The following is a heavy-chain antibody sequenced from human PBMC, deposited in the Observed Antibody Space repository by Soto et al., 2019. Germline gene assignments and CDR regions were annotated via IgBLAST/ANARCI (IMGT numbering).Heavy chain of an antibody. CDR1: GFTFKSYG. D-gene: IGHD2-15*01. CDR3: AKDVGYCSGGRCYPHNWFGP. Sequence: QVQLVESGGGVVQPGRSLRLSCAASGFTFKSYGMHWVRQAPGKGLEWVAVISYDGSIEYYGDSVKGRFTISRDNSKNTLYLQMNCLRAEDTAVYYCAKDVGYCSGGRCYPHNWFGPWGQATLVTVSS. J-gene: IGHJ5*02. V-gene: IGHV3-30*18. CDR2: ISYDGSIE.